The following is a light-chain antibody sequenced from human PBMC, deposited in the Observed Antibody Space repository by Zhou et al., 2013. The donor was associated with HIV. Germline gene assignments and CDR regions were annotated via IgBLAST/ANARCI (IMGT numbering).Light chain of an antibody. V-gene: IGKV1-12*01. Sequence: DIQMTQSPSSVSASVGDRVTITCRASQDIRSWLAWYQQKPGKAPKLLIYGASNLQSGVPSRFSGSGSGTDFTLTISSLQPEDFATYYCQQSYNDPRTFGQGTKVEIK. CDR3: QQSYNDPRT. CDR2: GAS. CDR1: QDIRSW. J-gene: IGKJ1*01.